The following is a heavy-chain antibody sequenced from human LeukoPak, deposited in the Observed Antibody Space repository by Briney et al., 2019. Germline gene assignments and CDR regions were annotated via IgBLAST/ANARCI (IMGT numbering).Heavy chain of an antibody. Sequence: GGSLRLSCAASGFTFSSYSMNWVRQAQGKGLEWVSYISSSGSTIYYADSVKGRFTISRDNAKNSLYLQMNSLRAEDTAVYYCARSDYYDSSGYYYVSAFDIWGQGTMVTVSS. V-gene: IGHV3-48*04. CDR2: ISSSGSTI. J-gene: IGHJ3*02. D-gene: IGHD3-22*01. CDR1: GFTFSSYS. CDR3: ARSDYYDSSGYYYVSAFDI.